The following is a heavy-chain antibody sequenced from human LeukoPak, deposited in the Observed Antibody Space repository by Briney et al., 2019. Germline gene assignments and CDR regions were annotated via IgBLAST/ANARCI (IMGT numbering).Heavy chain of an antibody. Sequence: GGSLRLSCAASGFSVSSNYMSWVRQTPGKGLEWVSVIYSAGTTYYADSVKGRFTISRDNSKNTLYLQMNSLRVEDTAVYYCARARNFDLDFDYWGQGTLVTVSS. J-gene: IGHJ4*02. CDR1: GFSVSSNY. CDR3: ARARNFDLDFDY. CDR2: IYSAGTT. D-gene: IGHD3-9*01. V-gene: IGHV3-53*01.